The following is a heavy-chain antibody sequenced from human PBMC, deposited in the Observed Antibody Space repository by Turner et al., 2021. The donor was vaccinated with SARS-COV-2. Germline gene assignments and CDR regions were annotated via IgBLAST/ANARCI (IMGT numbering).Heavy chain of an antibody. V-gene: IGHV3-30*18. CDR3: AKVSPNRWLRPYYYYYGMDV. Sequence: QVQLVESGGGVVQPGRSLRISCAASGFTFSSYGMHWVRQAPGKGLEWVAVISYDGSNKYYADSVKGRFTISRDNSKNTLYLQMNSLRAEDTAVYYCAKVSPNRWLRPYYYYYGMDVWGQGTTVTVSS. CDR1: GFTFSSYG. D-gene: IGHD5-12*01. J-gene: IGHJ6*02. CDR2: ISYDGSNK.